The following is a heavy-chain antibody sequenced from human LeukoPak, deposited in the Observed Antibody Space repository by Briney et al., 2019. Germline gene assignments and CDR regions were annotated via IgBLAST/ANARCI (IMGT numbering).Heavy chain of an antibody. CDR2: ISPYNGNT. CDR3: ARPLWFGELAI. Sequence: GASVKVSCKASGYTFTSYGISWVRQAPGQGLEWMGWISPYNGNTNYAQKLQGRVTMTTDTSTSTTYMELRSLRSEDTAVYYCARPLWFGELAIWGQGTLVTVSS. V-gene: IGHV1-18*01. CDR1: GYTFTSYG. D-gene: IGHD3-10*01. J-gene: IGHJ4*02.